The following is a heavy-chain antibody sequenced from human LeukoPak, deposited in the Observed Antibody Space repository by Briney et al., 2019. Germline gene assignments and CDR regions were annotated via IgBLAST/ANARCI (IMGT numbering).Heavy chain of an antibody. V-gene: IGHV3-48*01. CDR2: ISSSSSTI. Sequence: GGSLRLSCAASGFTFSSYSMNWVRQAPGKGLEWVSYISSSSSTIYYADSVRGRFTISRDNAKNSLYLQMNSLRAEDTAVYYCARDVAPYYYDSSGYYYWGQGTLVTVSS. CDR1: GFTFSSYS. J-gene: IGHJ4*02. D-gene: IGHD3-22*01. CDR3: ARDVAPYYYDSSGYYY.